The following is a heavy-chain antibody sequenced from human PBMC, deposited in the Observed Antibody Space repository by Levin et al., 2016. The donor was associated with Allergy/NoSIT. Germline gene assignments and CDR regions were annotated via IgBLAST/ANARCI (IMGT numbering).Heavy chain of an antibody. D-gene: IGHD6-13*01. Sequence: WIRQPPGKGLEWVSGISWNSGSIGYADSVKGRFTISRDNAKNSLYLQMNSLRAEDTALYYCAKGSPPEGGYRDYYYYYGMDVWGQGTTVTVSS. CDR2: ISWNSGSI. V-gene: IGHV3-9*01. J-gene: IGHJ6*02. CDR3: AKGSPPEGGYRDYYYYYGMDV.